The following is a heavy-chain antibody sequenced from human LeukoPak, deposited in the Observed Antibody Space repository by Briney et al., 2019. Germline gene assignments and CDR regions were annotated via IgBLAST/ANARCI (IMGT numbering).Heavy chain of an antibody. D-gene: IGHD5-18*01. J-gene: IGHJ4*02. CDR3: AIGRGYSYTRFDY. CDR2: INPNSGGT. Sequence: GASVKVSCKASGYTFTGYYMHWVRQAPGQGLEWMGWINPNSGGTNYAQKFQGRVTMTRDTSISTAYMELSRLRSDDTAVYYCAIGRGYSYTRFDYWGQGTLVTVSS. V-gene: IGHV1-2*02. CDR1: GYTFTGYY.